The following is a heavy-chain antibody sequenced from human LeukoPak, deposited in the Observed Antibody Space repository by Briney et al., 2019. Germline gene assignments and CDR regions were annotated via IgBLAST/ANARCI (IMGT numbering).Heavy chain of an antibody. Sequence: PGGSLRLSCAASGFTVSANYMNWVRQAPGKGLEWVSIIHSTGHTFYADSVKGRFTVSRDISSNTLYLQVNSLRAKDTALYYCVRGRRYFDPWGQGTLVTVAS. J-gene: IGHJ5*02. CDR3: VRGRRYFDP. CDR2: IHSTGHT. V-gene: IGHV3-53*01. D-gene: IGHD2-15*01. CDR1: GFTVSANY.